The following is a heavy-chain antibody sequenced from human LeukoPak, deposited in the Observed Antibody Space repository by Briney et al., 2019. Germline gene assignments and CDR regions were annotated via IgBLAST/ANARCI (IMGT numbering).Heavy chain of an antibody. CDR3: ARDRVAVAGTPMYAFDI. Sequence: KPSQTLSLTCTVSGGYISSGSYYWSWIRQPAGKGLEWIGRIYTSGSTNYNPSLKSRVTISVDTSKNQFSLKLSSVTAADTAVYYCARDRVAVAGTPMYAFDIWGQGTMVTVSS. D-gene: IGHD6-19*01. V-gene: IGHV4-61*02. CDR2: IYTSGST. CDR1: GGYISSGSYY. J-gene: IGHJ3*02.